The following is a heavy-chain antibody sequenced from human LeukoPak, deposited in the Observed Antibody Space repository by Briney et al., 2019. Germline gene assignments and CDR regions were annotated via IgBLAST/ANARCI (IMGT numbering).Heavy chain of an antibody. D-gene: IGHD3-22*01. CDR1: GYTFTSYD. CDR2: MDPNSGNT. Sequence: ASVKVSCKASGYTFTSYDINWVRQATGQGLEWMGWMDPNSGNTGYAQKFQGRVTITRNTSISTAYMELSSLRSEDTAVYYCAILGGESSGYYSTRELDYWGQGTLVTVSS. CDR3: AILGGESSGYYSTRELDY. V-gene: IGHV1-8*01. J-gene: IGHJ4*02.